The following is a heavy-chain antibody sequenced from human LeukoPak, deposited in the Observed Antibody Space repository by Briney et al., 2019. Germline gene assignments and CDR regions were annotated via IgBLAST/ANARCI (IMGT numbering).Heavy chain of an antibody. J-gene: IGHJ4*02. CDR2: IYYSGST. CDR3: ARDSPESYYYGSGSLTRRYYFDY. Sequence: SQTLSLTCTASGGSISSGGYYWSWIRQHPGKGLEWIGYIYYSGSTYYNPSLKSRVTISVDTSKNQFSLKLSSVTAADTAVYYCARDSPESYYYGSGSLTRRYYFDYWGQGTLVTVSS. V-gene: IGHV4-31*03. CDR1: GGSISSGGYY. D-gene: IGHD3-10*01.